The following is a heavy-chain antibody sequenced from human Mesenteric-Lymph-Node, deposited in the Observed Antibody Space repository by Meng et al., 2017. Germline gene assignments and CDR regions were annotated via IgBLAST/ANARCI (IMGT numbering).Heavy chain of an antibody. D-gene: IGHD6-13*01. CDR3: AKDSGSSWYINWFDP. Sequence: GESLKISCAASGFTFDDYAMHWVRQAPGKGLEWVSAISGSGGSTYYADSVKGRFTISRDNSKNTLYLQMNSLRAEDTAVYYCAKDSGSSWYINWFDPWGQGTLVTVSS. CDR1: GFTFDDYA. V-gene: IGHV3-23*01. CDR2: ISGSGGST. J-gene: IGHJ5*02.